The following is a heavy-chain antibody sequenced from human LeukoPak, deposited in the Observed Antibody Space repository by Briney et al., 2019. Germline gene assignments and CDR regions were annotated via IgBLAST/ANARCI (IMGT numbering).Heavy chain of an antibody. J-gene: IGHJ4*02. CDR2: IYYSGST. D-gene: IGHD3-3*01. CDR1: GGSISSGGYY. V-gene: IGHV4-31*03. Sequence: SETLSLTCTVSGGSISSGGYYWSWIRQHPGKGLEWIGYIYYSGSTYYNPSLKSRVTISVDTSKNQFSLKLSSVTAADTAVYYCARASSGYFDYWGQGTLVTVSS. CDR3: ARASSGYFDY.